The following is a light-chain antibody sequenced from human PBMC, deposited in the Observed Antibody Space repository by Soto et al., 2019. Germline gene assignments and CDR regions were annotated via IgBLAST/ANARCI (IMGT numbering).Light chain of an antibody. V-gene: IGKV3-15*01. CDR3: QQYGSSGT. J-gene: IGKJ1*01. CDR1: QSVSSN. CDR2: GAS. Sequence: EVVIAQSPDSPAASPGERATLSCRASQSVSSNLAWYQQKLGQAPRLLIYGASTRATGISARFSGSGSGTEFTLTISRLEPEDFAVYYCQQYGSSGTFGQGTKVDI.